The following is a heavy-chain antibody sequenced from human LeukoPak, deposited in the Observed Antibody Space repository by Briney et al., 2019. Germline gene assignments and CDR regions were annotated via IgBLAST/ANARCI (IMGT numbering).Heavy chain of an antibody. D-gene: IGHD3-3*01. J-gene: IGHJ4*02. Sequence: GGSLRLSCAASGFTFSSYGMHWVRQAPGKGLEWVAVISYDGSNKYYADSVKDRFTISRDNSKNTLYLQMNSLRAEDTAVYYCANGRDDFWSGCYNTYTGGFDYWGQGTLVTVSS. CDR2: ISYDGSNK. CDR1: GFTFSSYG. V-gene: IGHV3-30*18. CDR3: ANGRDDFWSGCYNTYTGGFDY.